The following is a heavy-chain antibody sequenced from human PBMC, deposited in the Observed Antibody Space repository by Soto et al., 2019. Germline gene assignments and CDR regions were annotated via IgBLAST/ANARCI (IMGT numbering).Heavy chain of an antibody. CDR3: ARARTGTTLAYFDY. Sequence: SETLSLTCAVSGGSISSGGYSWSWIRQPPGKGLEWIGYIYHSGSTYYNPSLKSRVTISVDRSKNQFSLKLSSVTAADTAVYYCARARTGTTLAYFDYWGQGTLVTVS. V-gene: IGHV4-30-2*01. CDR2: IYHSGST. J-gene: IGHJ4*02. D-gene: IGHD1-7*01. CDR1: GGSISSGGYS.